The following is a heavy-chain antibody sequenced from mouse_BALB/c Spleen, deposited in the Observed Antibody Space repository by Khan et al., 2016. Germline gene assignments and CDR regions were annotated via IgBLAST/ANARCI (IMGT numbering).Heavy chain of an antibody. CDR3: VRSAYCRDGFVY. Sequence: EVQLQESGPGLVKPSQSLSLTCTVTDYSITSDYAWNWIRQFPGNKLEWMGYISYSGSISYNPSLKSRISITRDTSKNQLFLQLNSVTTEDTATSRCVRSAYCRDGFVYWGQGPLVTFSA. V-gene: IGHV3-2*02. CDR2: ISYSGSI. D-gene: IGHD2-13*01. J-gene: IGHJ3*01. CDR1: DYSITSDYA.